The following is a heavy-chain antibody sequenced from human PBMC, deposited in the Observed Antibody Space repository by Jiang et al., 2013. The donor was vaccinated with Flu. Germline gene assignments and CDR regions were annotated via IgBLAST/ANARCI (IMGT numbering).Heavy chain of an antibody. D-gene: IGHD4-23*01. CDR1: GYSISSGYY. J-gene: IGHJ6*03. Sequence: GSGLVKPSETLSLTCAVSGYSISSGYYWGWIRQPPGKGLEWIGSIYHSGSTYYNPSLKSRVTISVDTSKNQFSLKLSSVTAADTAVYYCARALDYGGNDYYYYMDVWGKGTTVTVSS. V-gene: IGHV4-38-2*01. CDR2: IYHSGST. CDR3: ARALDYGGNDYYYYMDV.